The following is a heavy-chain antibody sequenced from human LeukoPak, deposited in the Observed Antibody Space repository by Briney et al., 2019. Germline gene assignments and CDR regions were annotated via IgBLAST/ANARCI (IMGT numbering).Heavy chain of an antibody. Sequence: PSETLSLTWAVCGGSFSGYCWGWICQPPGKGLEWLGEINHSGSTNYNPSLKSRVTISVDTSKRQFSLKLSSVTAADTAVYYCARVSSYDYVSGSYRSFDYWGQGTLVTVSS. D-gene: IGHD3-16*02. V-gene: IGHV4-34*01. CDR2: INHSGST. CDR3: ARVSSYDYVSGSYRSFDY. J-gene: IGHJ4*02. CDR1: GGSFSGYC.